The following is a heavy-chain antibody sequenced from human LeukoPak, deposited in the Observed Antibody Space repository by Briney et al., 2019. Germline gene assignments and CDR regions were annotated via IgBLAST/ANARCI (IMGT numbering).Heavy chain of an antibody. CDR3: ARGAELPDY. D-gene: IGHD2-15*01. CDR2: VHYSGST. V-gene: IGHV4-59*01. Sequence: SETLSLTCTVSDGPISSYYWSWIRQPPGKGLEWIGYVHYSGSTKYNPSLKSRVTISVDTSRNQFSLKVSSVTAADTAVYYCARGAELPDYWGQGTLVTVSS. J-gene: IGHJ4*02. CDR1: DGPISSYY.